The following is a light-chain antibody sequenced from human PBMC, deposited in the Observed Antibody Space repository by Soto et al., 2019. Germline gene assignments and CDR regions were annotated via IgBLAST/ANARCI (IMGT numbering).Light chain of an antibody. CDR1: QSVSRR. J-gene: IGKJ5*01. Sequence: PGGRATLSCRASQSVSRRLAWYQHRPGQSPRLLISGASMRASGVPVRFSGSGSGTDFTLNISRLEPEDFVVYYCQQYGSSPITFGQGTRLEIK. V-gene: IGKV3-20*01. CDR3: QQYGSSPIT. CDR2: GAS.